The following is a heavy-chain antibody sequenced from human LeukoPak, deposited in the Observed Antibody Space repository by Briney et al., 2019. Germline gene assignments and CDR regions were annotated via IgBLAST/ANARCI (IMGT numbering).Heavy chain of an antibody. V-gene: IGHV4-61*02. Sequence: PSQTLSLTCTVSGGSISSSNYYWSWIRQPPGKGLEWIGRDYTSGSTNYNPSLKSRVTISIDTSKNQFSLKLSSVTAADTAVYYCASTDGGSPSYYYYYYMDVWGKGTTVTVSS. CDR2: DYTSGST. D-gene: IGHD2-15*01. J-gene: IGHJ6*03. CDR3: ASTDGGSPSYYYYYYMDV. CDR1: GGSISSSNYY.